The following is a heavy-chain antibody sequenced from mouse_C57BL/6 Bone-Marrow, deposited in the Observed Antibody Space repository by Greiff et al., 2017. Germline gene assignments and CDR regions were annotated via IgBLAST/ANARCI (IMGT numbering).Heavy chain of an antibody. D-gene: IGHD2-5*01. J-gene: IGHJ3*01. Sequence: QVQLKQSGAELVRPGTSVKMSCKASGYTFTSYWIGWAKQRPGHGLEWIGDIYPCGGYTNYNEKFKGKSTLTADKSSSTAYMQFSSLTSEDSAIYYYAIVSNSWFAYWGQGTLVNVSA. V-gene: IGHV1-63*01. CDR3: AIVSNSWFAY. CDR1: GYTFTSYW. CDR2: IYPCGGYT.